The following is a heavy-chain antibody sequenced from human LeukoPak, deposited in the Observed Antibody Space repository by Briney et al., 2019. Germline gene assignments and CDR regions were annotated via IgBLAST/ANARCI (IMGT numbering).Heavy chain of an antibody. CDR3: AREEVVPAALNYYYYYYMDV. D-gene: IGHD2-2*01. CDR1: GFTFSSYS. Sequence: GGSLRLSCAASGFTFSSYSMNWVRQAPGKGLEWVSSISSSSSYIYYADSVKGRFTISRDNAKNSLYLRMNSLRAEDTAVYYCAREEVVPAALNYYYYYYMDVWGKGTTVTVSS. J-gene: IGHJ6*03. V-gene: IGHV3-21*01. CDR2: ISSSSSYI.